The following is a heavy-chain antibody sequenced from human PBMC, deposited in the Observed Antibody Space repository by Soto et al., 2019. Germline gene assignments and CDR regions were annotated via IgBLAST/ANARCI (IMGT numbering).Heavy chain of an antibody. CDR3: ARGRASGSYYLLDY. CDR2: INPNSGNI. D-gene: IGHD3-10*01. Sequence: ASVKVSCRASGNTFTSYDINWVRQATGHGLEWMGWINPNSGNIGYAQKFQGRVTMTRDTAIRTAYMEVSRLRSDDTAVYYCARGRASGSYYLLDYWGQGTLVTVSS. CDR1: GNTFTSYD. V-gene: IGHV1-8*01. J-gene: IGHJ4*01.